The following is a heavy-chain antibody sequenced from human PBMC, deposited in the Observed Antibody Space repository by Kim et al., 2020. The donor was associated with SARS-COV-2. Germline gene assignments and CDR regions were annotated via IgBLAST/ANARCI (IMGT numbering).Heavy chain of an antibody. Sequence: GDSVKGRFTISRDNAKNTLYLQMNSLRAEDTAVYYCARRQFTSGWYYLDYWGQGTLVTVSS. V-gene: IGHV3-74*01. CDR3: ARRQFTSGWYYLDY. J-gene: IGHJ4*02. D-gene: IGHD6-19*01.